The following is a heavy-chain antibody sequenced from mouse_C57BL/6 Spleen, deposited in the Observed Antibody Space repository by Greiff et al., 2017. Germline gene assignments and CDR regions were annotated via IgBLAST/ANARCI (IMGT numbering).Heavy chain of an antibody. V-gene: IGHV1-53*01. CDR3: AREGYYYDDGFAY. CDR1: GYTFTSYW. CDR2: INPSNGGT. Sequence: VQLQQPGTELVKPGASVKLSCKASGYTFTSYWMHWVKQRPGQGLEWIGNINPSNGGTNYNEKFKSKATLTVDKSSSTAYMQLSSLPSEDSAVYYWAREGYYYDDGFAYWGQGTLVTVSA. J-gene: IGHJ3*01. D-gene: IGHD2-4*01.